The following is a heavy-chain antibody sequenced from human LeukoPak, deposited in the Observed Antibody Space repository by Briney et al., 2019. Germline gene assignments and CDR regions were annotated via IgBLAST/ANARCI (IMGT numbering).Heavy chain of an antibody. CDR1: GDSISSGDYY. Sequence: SETLSLTCTVPGDSISSGDYYWSWIRQPAGKGLEWIGRIYTSGSTNYNPSLKSRVTIPVDTSKNQFSLKLSSVTAADTAVYYCARRAVAGPSDYWGQGTLVTVSS. V-gene: IGHV4-61*02. D-gene: IGHD6-19*01. CDR3: ARRAVAGPSDY. CDR2: IYTSGST. J-gene: IGHJ4*02.